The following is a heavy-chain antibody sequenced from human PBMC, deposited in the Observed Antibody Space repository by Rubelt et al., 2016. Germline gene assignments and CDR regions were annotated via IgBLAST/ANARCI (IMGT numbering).Heavy chain of an antibody. CDR1: GFSLSTSGMC. V-gene: IGHV2-70*01. CDR2: IDWDDDK. CDR3: ARIAVAGTGFDY. J-gene: IGHJ4*02. Sequence: QVTLRESGPALVKPTQTLTLTCTFSGFSLSTSGMCVSWIRQPPGKALEWLALIDWDDDKYYSTSLKTRLTISKDTPKTQVVLRMTNMDPVDTATYYRARIAVAGTGFDYWGQGTLVTVSS. D-gene: IGHD6-19*01.